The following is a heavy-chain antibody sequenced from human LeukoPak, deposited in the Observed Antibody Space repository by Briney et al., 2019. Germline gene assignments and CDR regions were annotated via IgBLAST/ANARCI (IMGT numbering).Heavy chain of an antibody. CDR2: ISGSGGST. V-gene: IGHV3-23*01. J-gene: IGHJ4*02. CDR1: GFTFSSYW. D-gene: IGHD2-2*01. CDR3: ARIDIVVVPAANRGVFDY. Sequence: PGGSLRLSCAASGFTFSSYWMHWVRQAPGKGLEWVSAISGSGGSTYYADSVKGRFTISRDNSKNTLYLQMNSLRAEDTAVYYCARIDIVVVPAANRGVFDYWGQGTLVTVSS.